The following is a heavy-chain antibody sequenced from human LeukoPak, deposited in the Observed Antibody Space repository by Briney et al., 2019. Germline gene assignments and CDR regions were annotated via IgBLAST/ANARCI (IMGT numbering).Heavy chain of an antibody. V-gene: IGHV3-23*01. Sequence: QTGGSLRLSCAASGFTFSSYAMSWVRQAPGKGLEWVSVISGSGGRTYYADSVKGRFTISRDNSKNTLYLQMNSLRGEDTAVYYCAKDLGYSGYDPLDHWGQGTLVTVSS. D-gene: IGHD5-12*01. CDR2: ISGSGGRT. J-gene: IGHJ4*02. CDR3: AKDLGYSGYDPLDH. CDR1: GFTFSSYA.